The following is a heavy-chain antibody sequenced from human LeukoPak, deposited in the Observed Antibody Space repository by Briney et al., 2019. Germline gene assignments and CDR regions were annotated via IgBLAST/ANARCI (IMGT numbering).Heavy chain of an antibody. V-gene: IGHV3-48*03. Sequence: PGGSLRLSCAASGFTFSSYEMNWVRQAPGKGLEWVSYISSSGSTIYYADSVKGRFTISRDNSKNTLYLQMSSLRAEDTAVYYCVKAVGAKGDYYYYYGMDVWGQGTTVTVSS. CDR3: VKAVGAKGDYYYYYGMDV. CDR2: ISSSGSTI. CDR1: GFTFSSYE. D-gene: IGHD1-26*01. J-gene: IGHJ6*02.